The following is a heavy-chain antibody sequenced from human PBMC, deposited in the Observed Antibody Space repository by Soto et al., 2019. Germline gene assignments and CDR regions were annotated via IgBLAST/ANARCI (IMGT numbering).Heavy chain of an antibody. V-gene: IGHV4-38-2*01. CDR3: VRQGGGTAMVELHKDV. Sequence: SETLSLTCGVSGYSISSGYYWGWIRQPPGKGLEWIGSIYHSGSTYYNPSLKSRVTISVDMSKNQFSLKLSSVTAADTAMYYWVRQGGGTAMVELHKDVWGQGTTVTVSS. J-gene: IGHJ6*02. D-gene: IGHD5-18*01. CDR1: GYSISSGYY. CDR2: IYHSGST.